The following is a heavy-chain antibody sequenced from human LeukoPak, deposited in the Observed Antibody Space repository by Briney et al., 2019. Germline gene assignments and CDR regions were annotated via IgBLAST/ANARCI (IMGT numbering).Heavy chain of an antibody. D-gene: IGHD6-13*01. CDR2: ISSSSSTI. CDR1: GFTFSSYS. V-gene: IGHV3-48*01. CDR3: ARVAEAAAFDS. J-gene: IGHJ4*02. Sequence: PGGSLRLSCAASGFTFSSYSMNWVRQAPGKGLEWVSYISSSSSTIYYADSVKGRFTISRDNAENSLYLQMNSLRAEDTAVYYCARVAEAAAFDSWGQGTLVTVSS.